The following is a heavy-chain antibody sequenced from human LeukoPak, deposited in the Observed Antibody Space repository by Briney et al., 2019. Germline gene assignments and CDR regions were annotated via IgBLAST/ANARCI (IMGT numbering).Heavy chain of an antibody. D-gene: IGHD6-13*01. Sequence: SETLSLTCTVAGGSISSGSYYWSWIRQPAGKGLEWIGRIYTSGSTNSNPSLKSRVTISGDTSKNQFSLKLSSVTAADTAVYYCARVRALSSSWTGASDPWGQGTLVTVSS. J-gene: IGHJ5*02. CDR3: ARVRALSSSWTGASDP. CDR1: GGSISSGSYY. CDR2: IYTSGST. V-gene: IGHV4-61*02.